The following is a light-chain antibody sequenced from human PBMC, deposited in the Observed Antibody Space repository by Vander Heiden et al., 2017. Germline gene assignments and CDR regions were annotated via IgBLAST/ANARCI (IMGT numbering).Light chain of an antibody. CDR1: QDISNY. CDR2: DAS. Sequence: DIPMTQSPSSLSASVGDRVTITCQASQDISNYFNWYQQKPGKAPKLLIYDASNLETGVPSRFSGSGSGTDFTFTISSLQPEDIATYYCQQYDNLPLTFGGGTKVEIK. V-gene: IGKV1-33*01. CDR3: QQYDNLPLT. J-gene: IGKJ4*01.